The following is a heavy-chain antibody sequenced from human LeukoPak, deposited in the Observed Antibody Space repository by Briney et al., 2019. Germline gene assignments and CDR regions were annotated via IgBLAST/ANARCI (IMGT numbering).Heavy chain of an antibody. CDR3: ARGGSYPGC. CDR2: INHNGNVN. D-gene: IGHD1-26*01. CDR1: GFTFSSYW. V-gene: IGHV3-7*03. J-gene: IGHJ4*02. Sequence: GGSLRLSCAASGFTFSSYWMNWARQAPGKGLEWVASINHNGNVNYYVDSVKGRFTISRDNAKNSLYLRMNSLRVEDTAIYYCARGGSYPGCWGQGTLVTVSS.